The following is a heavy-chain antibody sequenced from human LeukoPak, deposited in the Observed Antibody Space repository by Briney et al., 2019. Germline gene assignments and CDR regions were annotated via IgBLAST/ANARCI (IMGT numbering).Heavy chain of an antibody. V-gene: IGHV3-30*03. D-gene: IGHD1/OR15-1a*01. CDR2: ISYDGSNK. CDR1: GFTFSSYG. J-gene: IGHJ6*02. Sequence: GGSLRLSCAAAGFTFSSYGMHWVRQAPGKGLEWVAVISYDGSNKYYADSVKRRFTISRDNSKNTLYLQMNSLRAEDTAVYYCARNPVGTPYYYGMDAWGQGTTVTVSS. CDR3: ARNPVGTPYYYGMDA.